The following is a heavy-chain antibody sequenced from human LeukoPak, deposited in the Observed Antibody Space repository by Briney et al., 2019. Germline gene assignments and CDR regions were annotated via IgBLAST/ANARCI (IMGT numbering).Heavy chain of an antibody. CDR1: GGSISSYY. D-gene: IGHD1-26*01. V-gene: IGHV4-59*01. J-gene: IGHJ4*02. CDR3: ARLISGSHGGLDY. Sequence: SETLSLTCTVSGGSISSYYWSWIRQPPGKGLEWIGYIYYSGSTNYNPSLKSRVTISVDTSKNQFSLKLSSVTAADTAVYYCARLISGSHGGLDYWGQGALVTVSS. CDR2: IYYSGST.